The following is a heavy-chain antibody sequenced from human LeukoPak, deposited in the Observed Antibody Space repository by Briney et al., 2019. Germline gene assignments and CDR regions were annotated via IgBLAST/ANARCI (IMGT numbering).Heavy chain of an antibody. CDR2: INPNSGGT. CDR1: GYTFTGYY. V-gene: IGHV1-2*02. J-gene: IGHJ6*03. D-gene: IGHD5-18*01. Sequence: AASVKVSCKASGYTFTGYYMHWVRQAPGQGLEWMGWINPNSGGTNYAQKFQGRVTMTRDTSISTAYMELSRLRSDDTAVYYCARESSDTAMVDYYYYYMDVWGKGTTVTVSS. CDR3: ARESSDTAMVDYYYYYMDV.